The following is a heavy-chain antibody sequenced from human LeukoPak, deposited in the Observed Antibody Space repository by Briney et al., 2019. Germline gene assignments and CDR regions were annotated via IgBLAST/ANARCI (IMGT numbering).Heavy chain of an antibody. Sequence: PSEILSLTCTVSGGSISSYYWSWIRQPAGKGLEWIGRIYTSGSTNYNPSLKSRVTMSVDTSKNQFSLKPSSVTAADTAVYYCAREVVYYDSSGYYGYYYYGMDVWGQGTTVTVSS. CDR2: IYTSGST. CDR3: AREVVYYDSSGYYGYYYYGMDV. J-gene: IGHJ6*02. D-gene: IGHD3-22*01. V-gene: IGHV4-4*07. CDR1: GGSISSYY.